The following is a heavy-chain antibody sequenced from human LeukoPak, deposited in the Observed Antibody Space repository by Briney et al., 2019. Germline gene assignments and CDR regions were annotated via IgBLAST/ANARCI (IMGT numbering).Heavy chain of an antibody. CDR2: IYYSGST. J-gene: IGHJ2*01. Sequence: SETLSLTCTVSGGSISSYYWGWIRQPPGKGLEWIGSIYYSGSTYYNPSLKSRVTISVDTSKNQFSLKLSSVTAADTAVYYCARGEATMVRGVIGYWYFDLWGRGTLVTVSS. V-gene: IGHV4-39*07. CDR3: ARGEATMVRGVIGYWYFDL. D-gene: IGHD3-10*01. CDR1: GGSISSYY.